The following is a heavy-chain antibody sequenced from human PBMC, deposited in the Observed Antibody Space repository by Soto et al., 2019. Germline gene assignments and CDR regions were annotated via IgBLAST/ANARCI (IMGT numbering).Heavy chain of an antibody. V-gene: IGHV4-30-2*01. J-gene: IGHJ4*02. Sequence: QLQLQESGSGLVKPSQTLSLTCAVSGGSISSGGYSWSWIRQPTGKGLEWIGYIYHSGSTYYNPSLKSRVTKSVDRSKNQFALKLSSVTAADTAVYYCASSHAGAHITAAVHWGQGTLVTVSS. CDR2: IYHSGST. CDR1: GGSISSGGYS. D-gene: IGHD6-13*01. CDR3: ASSHAGAHITAAVH.